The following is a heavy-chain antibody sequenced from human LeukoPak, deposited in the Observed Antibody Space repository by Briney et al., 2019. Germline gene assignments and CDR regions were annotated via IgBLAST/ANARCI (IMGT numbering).Heavy chain of an antibody. J-gene: IGHJ5*02. D-gene: IGHD1-26*01. Sequence: PGGSLSLSCAASGFTFSSYAMHWVRQAPGKGLEWVAVISYDGSNEYYADSVKGRFTISRDNAKNSLYLQMNSLRTEDTAVYYCARGPFYSGTAGFDPWGQGTLVTVSS. CDR2: ISYDGSNE. V-gene: IGHV3-30-3*01. CDR1: GFTFSSYA. CDR3: ARGPFYSGTAGFDP.